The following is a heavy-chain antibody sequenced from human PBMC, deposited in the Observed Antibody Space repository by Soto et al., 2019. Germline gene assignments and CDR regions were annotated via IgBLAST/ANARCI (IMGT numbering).Heavy chain of an antibody. D-gene: IGHD6-19*01. J-gene: IGHJ4*02. Sequence: GESLHISCKGSGYRFDTYLIAWVRQMPGKGLEWMGFIYPSDSSIKYSPSFQGQVTISGDKSISTAYLQWSSLKASDTAIYYCARLYTSGSPFDYWGQGTLVTVSS. CDR2: IYPSDSSI. V-gene: IGHV5-51*01. CDR1: GYRFDTYL. CDR3: ARLYTSGSPFDY.